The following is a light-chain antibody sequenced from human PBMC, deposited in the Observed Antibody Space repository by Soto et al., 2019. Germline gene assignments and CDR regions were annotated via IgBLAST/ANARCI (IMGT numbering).Light chain of an antibody. CDR3: QQYGGSPLYT. J-gene: IGKJ2*01. V-gene: IGKV3-20*01. CDR2: AAS. CDR1: QSVSSSY. Sequence: EIVLTQSPGTLSLSPGERATLSCRASQSVSSSYLAWYQQKPGQAPRLLVYAASSRATGIPDRFSGSGSGTDFTLTISRLEPEDFAVYYCQQYGGSPLYTVGQGTKVDIK.